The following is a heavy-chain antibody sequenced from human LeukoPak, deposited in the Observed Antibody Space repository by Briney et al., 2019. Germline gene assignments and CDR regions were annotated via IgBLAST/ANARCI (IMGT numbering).Heavy chain of an antibody. D-gene: IGHD3-10*01. V-gene: IGHV3-21*01. CDR2: ISSSSSYI. CDR3: ARSQRPYYLDAFDI. J-gene: IGHJ3*02. Sequence: GGSLRLSYAASGFTFSSYSMNWVRQAPGKGLEWVSSISSSSSYIYYADSVKGRFTISRDNAKNSLYLQMNSLRAEDTAVYYCARSQRPYYLDAFDIWGQGTMVTVSS. CDR1: GFTFSSYS.